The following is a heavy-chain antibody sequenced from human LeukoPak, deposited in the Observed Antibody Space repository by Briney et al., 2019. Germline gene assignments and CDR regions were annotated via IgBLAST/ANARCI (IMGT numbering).Heavy chain of an antibody. CDR1: GYTFTGYY. Sequence: GASVKVSCKASGYTFTGYYMHWVRQAPGQGLEWMGWINPNSGGTNYAQKFQGRVAMTRDTSISTAYMELSRLRSDDTAVYYCARGRTRTGYSSGWYHDYWGQGTLVTVSS. D-gene: IGHD6-19*01. J-gene: IGHJ4*02. CDR2: INPNSGGT. CDR3: ARGRTRTGYSSGWYHDY. V-gene: IGHV1-2*02.